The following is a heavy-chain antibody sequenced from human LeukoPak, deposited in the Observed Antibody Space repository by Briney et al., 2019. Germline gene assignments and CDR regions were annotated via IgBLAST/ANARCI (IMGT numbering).Heavy chain of an antibody. CDR3: ARDGYGDYAVDY. D-gene: IGHD4-17*01. CDR1: GFTFTSYS. V-gene: IGHV3-48*02. CDR2: VSSSSSSM. J-gene: IGHJ4*02. Sequence: GQTLRLSCAASGFTFTSYSINWVRHAPGKGLEWVSYVSSSSSSMYYADSVKGRFTISRDNAKKSLYLHMSSLREEDTAVYYCARDGYGDYAVDYWGQGTLVTVSS.